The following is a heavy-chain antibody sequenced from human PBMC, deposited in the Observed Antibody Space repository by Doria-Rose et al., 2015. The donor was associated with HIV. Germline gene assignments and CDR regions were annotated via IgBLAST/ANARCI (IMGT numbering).Heavy chain of an antibody. CDR2: IFSDDER. CDR3: ARIKSSRWYHKYYFDF. J-gene: IGHJ4*02. V-gene: IGHV2-26*01. D-gene: IGHD6-13*01. CDR1: GVSLSSPGMG. Sequence: TLKESGPVLVKPTEALTLTCTVSGVSLSSPGMGVSWIRQPPGKALEWLANIFSDDERSYKTSLKSRLTISRVTSKSQVVLTMTDMDPVDTATYYCARIKSSRWYHKYYFDFWGQGTLVIVSA.